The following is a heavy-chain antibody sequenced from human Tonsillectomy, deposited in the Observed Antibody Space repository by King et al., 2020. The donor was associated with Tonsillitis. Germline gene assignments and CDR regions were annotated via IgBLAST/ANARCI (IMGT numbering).Heavy chain of an antibody. CDR1: GYSFISYG. CDR2: ISANNGNT. CDR3: ARDLGDWYFDL. D-gene: IGHD1-26*01. Sequence: QLVQSGAEVKKPGASVKVSCKASGYSFISYGISWLRQAPGQGLEWMAWISANNGNTNYAQKLRGRVTMTTDTSTSTAYMELRSLTSDDTAVYYCARDLGDWYFDLWGRGTLVSVSS. J-gene: IGHJ2*01. V-gene: IGHV1-18*01.